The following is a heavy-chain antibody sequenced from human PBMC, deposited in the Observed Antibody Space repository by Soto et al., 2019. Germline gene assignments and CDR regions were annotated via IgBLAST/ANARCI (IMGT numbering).Heavy chain of an antibody. CDR3: ARATYYYDSSGYSDRVLDY. Sequence: QVQLQESGPGLVKPSQTLSLTCTVSGGSISSGGYYWSWIRQHPGKGLEWIGYIYYSGNTYYNPSLKSLVNLAEDTSKNQFSLKLSSVTAADTAVYYCARATYYYDSSGYSDRVLDYWGQGTLVTVSS. V-gene: IGHV4-31*01. CDR1: GGSISSGGYY. J-gene: IGHJ4*02. CDR2: IYYSGNT. D-gene: IGHD3-22*01.